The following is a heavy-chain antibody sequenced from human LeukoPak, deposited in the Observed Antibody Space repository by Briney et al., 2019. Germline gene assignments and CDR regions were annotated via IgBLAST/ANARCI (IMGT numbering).Heavy chain of an antibody. CDR3: ARDMGYCSGGSCPDY. D-gene: IGHD2-15*01. J-gene: IGHJ4*02. CDR1: GFTFGDYG. CDR2: INWNGGST. Sequence: PGGSLRLSCAVSGFTFGDYGMSWVRQAPGRGLEWVSGINWNGGSTGYADSVKGRFTISRDNAKNSLYLQMNSLRAEDTALYYCARDMGYCSGGSCPDYWGQGTLVTVSS. V-gene: IGHV3-20*04.